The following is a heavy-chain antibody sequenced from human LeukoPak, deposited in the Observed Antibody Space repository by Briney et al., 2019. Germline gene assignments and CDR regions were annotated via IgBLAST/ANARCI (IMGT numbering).Heavy chain of an antibody. Sequence: VSVKVSCKVSGYTLTELSMHWVRQAPGKGLEWMGGFDPEDGETIYAQKFQGRVTMTEDTSTDTAYMELRSLRSDDTAVYYCARLLGYSGYDWGFDYWGQGTLVTVSS. D-gene: IGHD5-12*01. CDR3: ARLLGYSGYDWGFDY. CDR1: GYTLTELS. J-gene: IGHJ4*02. V-gene: IGHV1-24*01. CDR2: FDPEDGET.